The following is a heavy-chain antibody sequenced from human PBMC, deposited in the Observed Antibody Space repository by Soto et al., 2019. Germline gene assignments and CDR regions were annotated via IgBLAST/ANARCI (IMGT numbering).Heavy chain of an antibody. CDR3: AGGSGWISDS. CDR1: GFTFSPYW. D-gene: IGHD6-19*01. CDR2: IKDDGGDE. V-gene: IGHV3-7*05. Sequence: DVQLVESGGGLVQPGGSLRLSCAASGFTFSPYWMSWVRQAPGKGLEWVAIIKDDGGDELYLEAVRGRFTISRDNAKKSLYLAMDSLRVEDTAVYYCAGGSGWISDSWGQGTLDTVSS. J-gene: IGHJ4*02.